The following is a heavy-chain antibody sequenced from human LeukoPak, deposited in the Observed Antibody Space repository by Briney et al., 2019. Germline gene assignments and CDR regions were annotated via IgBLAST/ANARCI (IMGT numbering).Heavy chain of an antibody. D-gene: IGHD1-1*01. Sequence: SQTLLLTCAISGDSVSSDSAAWNWIRQSPSRGLEWLGRTYYRSKWYNDYSASVKSRITINPDTSKNQFSLQLNSVTPEDTAVYYCARAVAGTEGWFNSWGQGTLVTVSS. CDR2: TYYRSKWYN. V-gene: IGHV6-1*01. CDR1: GDSVSSDSAA. J-gene: IGHJ5*01. CDR3: ARAVAGTEGWFNS.